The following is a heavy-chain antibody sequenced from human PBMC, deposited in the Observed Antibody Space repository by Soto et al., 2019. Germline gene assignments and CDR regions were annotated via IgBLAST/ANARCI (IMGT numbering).Heavy chain of an antibody. Sequence: WIRQAPGKGLEGVSYISSSGSTIDYADSVKGRFTISRDNAKNSLYLQMNSLRAEDTAVYYCARVRYYVGPLASWGHGTMVTVSS. CDR3: ARVRYYVGPLAS. D-gene: IGHD3-10*02. CDR2: ISSSGSTI. V-gene: IGHV3-48*03. J-gene: IGHJ4*01.